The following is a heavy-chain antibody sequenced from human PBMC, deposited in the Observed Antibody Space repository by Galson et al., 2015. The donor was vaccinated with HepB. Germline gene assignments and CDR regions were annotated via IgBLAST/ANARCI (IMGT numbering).Heavy chain of an antibody. V-gene: IGHV3-48*03. CDR1: EFIFSSYE. J-gene: IGHJ4*02. CDR2: INRTASNI. CDR3: ATGWGSGIHFEY. Sequence: SLRLSCAASEFIFSSYEMNWVRQAPGRGLEWVSYINRTASNIYYADSVKGRFTISRDNAKNSLYLEMNSLRAEDTAVYYCATGWGSGIHFEYWGQGTLVTVSS. D-gene: IGHD6-19*01.